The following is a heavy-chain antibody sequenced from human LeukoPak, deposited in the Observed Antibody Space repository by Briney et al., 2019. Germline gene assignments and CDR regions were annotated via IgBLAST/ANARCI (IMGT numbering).Heavy chain of an antibody. V-gene: IGHV4-61*02. CDR1: TGSITSGSFY. Sequence: PSETLSLTCTVSTGSITSGSFYWSWVRQPAGKGLEWIGRISTSGTTNYNPSLTSRVTISVDASKNQFSLKLSSVTAADTAVYYCARDRSVYGGDPDYWGQGTLVTVSS. J-gene: IGHJ4*02. CDR2: ISTSGTT. D-gene: IGHD4-23*01. CDR3: ARDRSVYGGDPDY.